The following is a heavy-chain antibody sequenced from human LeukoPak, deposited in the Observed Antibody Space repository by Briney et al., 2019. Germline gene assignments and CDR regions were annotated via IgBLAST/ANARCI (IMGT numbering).Heavy chain of an antibody. V-gene: IGHV4-59*01. Sequence: SETLSLTCSVSGGSISRYYWSWIRQPPGKGLEWIGYIYYSGSTNYNPSLKSRVTISVDTSENQFSLKLSSVTAADTAVYYCARGRYYGSGGYYNWFDLWGQGTLVTVSS. J-gene: IGHJ5*02. CDR2: IYYSGST. CDR1: GGSISRYY. D-gene: IGHD3-10*01. CDR3: ARGRYYGSGGYYNWFDL.